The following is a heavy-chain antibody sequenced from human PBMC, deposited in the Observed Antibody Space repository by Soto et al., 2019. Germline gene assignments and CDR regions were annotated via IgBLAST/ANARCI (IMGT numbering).Heavy chain of an antibody. CDR2: IGAGGDIT. V-gene: IGHV3-23*01. CDR1: GFGFRNFA. Sequence: GSLRLSLSASGFGFRNFAILWVRQAPGKGLEWVSGIGAGGDITFYADSVKGSFGISRDNSKNTVYLQVNSLRAEDTAVYFCAKDDFTDRGEDYFDHWGPGTLVTVSS. D-gene: IGHD2-21*02. J-gene: IGHJ4*02. CDR3: AKDDFTDRGEDYFDH.